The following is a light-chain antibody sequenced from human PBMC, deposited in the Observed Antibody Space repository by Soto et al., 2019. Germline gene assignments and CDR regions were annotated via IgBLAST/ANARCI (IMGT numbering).Light chain of an antibody. Sequence: DIVLTQSPATLSVSPGDRVTLSCRASESLFDFLAWYQQKPGQAPRLLMYGVSTRATGIPARFSGGGSATDSTLTISSLQSEDSAFYFCQSYNDWPFASGLGTRLEI. CDR1: ESLFDF. V-gene: IGKV3-15*01. CDR3: QSYNDWPFA. J-gene: IGKJ2*01. CDR2: GVS.